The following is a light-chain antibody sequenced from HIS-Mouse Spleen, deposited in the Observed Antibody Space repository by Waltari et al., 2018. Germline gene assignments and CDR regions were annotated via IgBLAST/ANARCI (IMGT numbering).Light chain of an antibody. J-gene: IGLJ2*01. CDR1: SRDVGGHNY. CDR2: DVS. CDR3: CSYAGSYTVV. Sequence: QSALTQPRSVSGSPGQSVTISCTGTSRDVGGHNYVSWYQQHPGKAPKLMIYDVSKRPSGVPDRFSGSKSGNTASLTISGLQAEDEADYYCCSYAGSYTVVFGGGTKLTVL. V-gene: IGLV2-11*01.